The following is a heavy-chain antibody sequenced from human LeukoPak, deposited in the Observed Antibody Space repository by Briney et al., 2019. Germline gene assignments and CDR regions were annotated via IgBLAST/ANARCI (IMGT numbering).Heavy chain of an antibody. J-gene: IGHJ4*02. CDR1: GYTFSSYG. Sequence: ASVKVSCKASGYTFSSYGISWVRQAPGQRLEWMGWINAGNGNTKYSQKFQGRVTITRDTSASTAYMELSSLRSEDTAVYYCARAVAAAGTSYWGQGTLVTVSS. CDR2: INAGNGNT. CDR3: ARAVAAAGTSY. V-gene: IGHV1-3*01. D-gene: IGHD6-13*01.